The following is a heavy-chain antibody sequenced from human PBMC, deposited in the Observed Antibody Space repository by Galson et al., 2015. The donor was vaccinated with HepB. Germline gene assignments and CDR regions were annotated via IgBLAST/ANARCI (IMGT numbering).Heavy chain of an antibody. D-gene: IGHD3-10*01. Sequence: SLRLSCAASGFTFSNAVMGWVRQAPGKGLEWVGRIKSKTNGGTIDFAAPVKGRFTISRDDSKNTLYLQMNSLKTEDTAVYYCTAGRKVRIGDYWGQGTLVTVSS. V-gene: IGHV3-15*01. CDR2: IKSKTNGGTI. J-gene: IGHJ4*02. CDR3: TAGRKVRIGDY. CDR1: GFTFSNAV.